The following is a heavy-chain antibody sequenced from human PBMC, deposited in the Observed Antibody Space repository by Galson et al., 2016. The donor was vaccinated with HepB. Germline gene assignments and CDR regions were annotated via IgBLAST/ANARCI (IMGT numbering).Heavy chain of an antibody. Sequence: SLRLSCAASGFTFSGYGLHWVRPAPGQGLEWVAADSMDGRRKFYADSVKGRFTISRDTSNNILFLQMSSLRADDTAVYFCAKRHEYCPPVGCSVDYWGQGTLVSVSS. V-gene: IGHV3-30*18. CDR2: DSMDGRRK. CDR1: GFTFSGYG. J-gene: IGHJ4*02. D-gene: IGHD2/OR15-2a*01. CDR3: AKRHEYCPPVGCSVDY.